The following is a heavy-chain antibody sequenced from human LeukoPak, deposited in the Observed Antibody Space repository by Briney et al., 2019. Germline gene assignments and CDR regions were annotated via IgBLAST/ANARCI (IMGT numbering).Heavy chain of an antibody. D-gene: IGHD4-17*01. CDR1: GFTFSSYD. J-gene: IGHJ6*03. CDR3: ARGNYGHYMDV. CDR2: IGTAGDT. Sequence: PGGSLRLSCAASGFTFSSYDMHWVRHATGKGLEWVSAIGTAGDTYYPGSVKGRFTISRENAKNSLYLQMNSLRAGDTAVYYCARGNYGHYMDVWGKGTAVTVSS. V-gene: IGHV3-13*01.